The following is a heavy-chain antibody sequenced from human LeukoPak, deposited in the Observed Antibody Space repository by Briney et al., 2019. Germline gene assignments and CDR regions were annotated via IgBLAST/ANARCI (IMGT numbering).Heavy chain of an antibody. V-gene: IGHV3-30*18. CDR1: GFTFSSYG. D-gene: IGHD3-22*01. CDR3: VKMASYDSSGYKQKYYFDY. CDR2: ISYDGSNK. J-gene: IGHJ4*02. Sequence: PGGSLRLSCAASGFTFSSYGMHWVRQAPGKGLEWVAVISYDGSNKYYADSVKGRFTISRDNSKNTLYLQMNSLRAEDTAVYYCVKMASYDSSGYKQKYYFDYWGQGTLVTVSS.